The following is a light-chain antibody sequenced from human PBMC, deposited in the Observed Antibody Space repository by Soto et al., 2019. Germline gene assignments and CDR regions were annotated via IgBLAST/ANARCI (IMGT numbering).Light chain of an antibody. J-gene: IGKJ5*01. CDR3: QQYNNWPPIT. CDR1: QSVSSH. V-gene: IGKV3-15*01. CDR2: GAS. Sequence: EIVMTQSPDTLFVSLGEGATLSCRASQSVSSHLAWYQHKPGQAPRLLIYGASARATGIPARFTGSGSGTEFTLTISSLQSEDFAVYYCQQYNNWPPITFGQGTRLEIK.